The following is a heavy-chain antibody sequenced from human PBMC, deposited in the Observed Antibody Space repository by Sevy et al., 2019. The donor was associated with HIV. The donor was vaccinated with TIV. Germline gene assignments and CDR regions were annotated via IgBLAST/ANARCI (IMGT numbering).Heavy chain of an antibody. D-gene: IGHD5-18*01. CDR2: LSYDGSNK. J-gene: IGHJ4*02. CDR3: ALNDEDTAMVSGFDY. Sequence: GGSLRLSCAASGFTFSSYGMHWVRQAPGKGLEWVAVLSYDGSNKYYADSVKGRFTISRDNSKNTLYLQMNSLRAEDTAVYYCALNDEDTAMVSGFDYWGQGTLVTVSS. V-gene: IGHV3-30*03. CDR1: GFTFSSYG.